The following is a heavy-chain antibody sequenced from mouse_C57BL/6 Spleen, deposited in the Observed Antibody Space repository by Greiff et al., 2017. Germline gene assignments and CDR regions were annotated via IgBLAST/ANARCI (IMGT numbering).Heavy chain of an antibody. Sequence: VQLQQPGAELVKPGASVKLSCKASGYTFTSYWMHWVKQRPGQGLEWIGMIHPNSGSTNYNEKFKSKATLTVDKSSSTAYMQLSSLTSEDSAVYYCAKRSYGSSLYYFDYWGQGTTLTVSS. CDR3: AKRSYGSSLYYFDY. CDR1: GYTFTSYW. D-gene: IGHD1-1*01. J-gene: IGHJ2*01. CDR2: IHPNSGST. V-gene: IGHV1-64*01.